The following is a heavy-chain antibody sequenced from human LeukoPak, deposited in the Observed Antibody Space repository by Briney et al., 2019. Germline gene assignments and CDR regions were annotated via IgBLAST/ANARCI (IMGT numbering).Heavy chain of an antibody. CDR2: IKQEGSEK. J-gene: IGHJ5*02. V-gene: IGHV3-7*01. Sequence: GGSLRLSCAASGFTFSSYWMSWVRQAPGKGLEWVANIKQEGSEKYYVDSVKGRFTISRDNPKNSLYLQMNSLRAEDTAVYYCARDSSSWPNWFDPWGQGTLVTVSS. D-gene: IGHD6-13*01. CDR1: GFTFSSYW. CDR3: ARDSSSWPNWFDP.